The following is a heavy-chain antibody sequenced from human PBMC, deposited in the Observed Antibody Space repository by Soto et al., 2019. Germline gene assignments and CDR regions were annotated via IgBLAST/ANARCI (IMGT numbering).Heavy chain of an antibody. CDR3: ASSLLTPFDY. D-gene: IGHD7-27*01. J-gene: IGHJ4*02. CDR1: GFTFSSYW. V-gene: IGHV3-74*01. CDR2: INSDGSST. Sequence: GESLKISCAASGFTFSSYWMHWVRQAPGKGLVWVSRINSDGSSTFYADSVKGRFTISRDNAKNTLYLQMYSLRAEDTAVYYCASSLLTPFDYWGQGTLVTVSS.